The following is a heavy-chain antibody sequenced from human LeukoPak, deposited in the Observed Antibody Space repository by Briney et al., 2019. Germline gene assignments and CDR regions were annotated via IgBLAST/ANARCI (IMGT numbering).Heavy chain of an antibody. D-gene: IGHD2-15*01. Sequence: SETLSLTCTVSGVSISSSSYYCGWLRQPPGKGLEWIGSIYYSGSTNYNPSLKSRVTISVDTSKNQFSLKRSSVTAAYRAGYYCARVWRAATHAFDIWGQGTMVTVSS. J-gene: IGHJ3*02. CDR3: ARVWRAATHAFDI. CDR1: GVSISSSSYY. V-gene: IGHV4-39*07. CDR2: IYYSGST.